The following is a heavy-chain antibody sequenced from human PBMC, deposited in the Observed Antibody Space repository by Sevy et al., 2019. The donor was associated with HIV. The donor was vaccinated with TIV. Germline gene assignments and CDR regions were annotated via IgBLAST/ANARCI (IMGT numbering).Heavy chain of an antibody. V-gene: IGHV3-21*01. CDR3: ARDGLMITFGGVIVKSYFDY. Sequence: GGSLRLSCAASGFTFSSYSMNWVRQAPGKGLEWVSSISSSRSYIYYADSVKGRFTISRDNAKNSLYLQMNSLRAEDTAVYYCARDGLMITFGGVIVKSYFDYWGQGTLVTVSS. J-gene: IGHJ4*02. CDR2: ISSSRSYI. CDR1: GFTFSSYS. D-gene: IGHD3-16*02.